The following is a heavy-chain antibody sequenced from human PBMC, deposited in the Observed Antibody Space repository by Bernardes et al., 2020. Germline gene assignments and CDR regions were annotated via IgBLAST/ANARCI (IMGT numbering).Heavy chain of an antibody. CDR3: ARELIAARPWYGMDV. CDR1: GFTFRSYW. Sequence: VWSLRLSCAASGFTFRSYWMHWVRQAPGKGLVWVSRINSDGSSTSYADSVKGRFTISRDNAKNTLYLQMNSLRAEDTAVYYCARELIAARPWYGMDVWGQGTTVTVSS. J-gene: IGHJ6*02. CDR2: INSDGSST. V-gene: IGHV3-74*01. D-gene: IGHD6-6*01.